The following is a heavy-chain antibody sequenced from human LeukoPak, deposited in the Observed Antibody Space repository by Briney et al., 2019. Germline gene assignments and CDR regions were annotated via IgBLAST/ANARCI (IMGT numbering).Heavy chain of an antibody. D-gene: IGHD2-21*02. CDR2: ISSSNSTI. J-gene: IGHJ3*02. V-gene: IGHV3-48*04. Sequence: SGGSLRLSCAASGFTFSSYSMNWVRQAPGKGLEWVSYISSSNSTIYYADSVKGRFTISRDNAKNSLYLQMNSLRAEDTAVYYCEYCGGDCDSRAGGDGAFDIWGQGTMVTVSS. CDR1: GFTFSSYS. CDR3: EYCGGDCDSRAGGDGAFDI.